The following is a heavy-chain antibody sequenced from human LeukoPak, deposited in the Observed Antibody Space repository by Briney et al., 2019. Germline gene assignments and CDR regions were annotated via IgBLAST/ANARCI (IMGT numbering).Heavy chain of an antibody. CDR1: GFTFDDYA. CDR2: ISWNSGSI. J-gene: IGHJ4*02. V-gene: IGHV3-9*01. Sequence: PGRSLRLSCAASGFTFDDYAMHWVRHAPGKGLEWVSGISWNSGSIGYADSVKGRFTISRDNAKNSLYLQMNSLRAEDTALYYCAKASVYSSSWYRVNWFDYWGQGTLVTVSS. D-gene: IGHD6-13*01. CDR3: AKASVYSSSWYRVNWFDY.